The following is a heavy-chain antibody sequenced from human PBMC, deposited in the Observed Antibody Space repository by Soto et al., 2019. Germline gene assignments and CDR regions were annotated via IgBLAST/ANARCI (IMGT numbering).Heavy chain of an antibody. V-gene: IGHV3-7*01. J-gene: IGHJ4*02. CDR3: ARDPVCSGGSCYDY. CDR2: IKQDGSEI. CDR1: GFTFSRYW. Sequence: GSLRLSCAASGFTFSRYWMTWVRQAPGKGLEWVANIKQDGSEIYYVDSVKGRFTISRDNAENSLYLQMNSLRAEDTAVYYCARDPVCSGGSCYDYWGQGTLVTVSS. D-gene: IGHD2-15*01.